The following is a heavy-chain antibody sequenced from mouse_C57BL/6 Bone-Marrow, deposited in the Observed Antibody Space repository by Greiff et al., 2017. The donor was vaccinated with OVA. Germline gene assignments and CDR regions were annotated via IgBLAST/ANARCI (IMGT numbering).Heavy chain of an antibody. CDR1: GFTFSSYG. V-gene: IGHV5-6*01. Sequence: QLVESGGDLVKPGGSLKLSCAASGFTFSSYGMSWVRQTPDKRLEWVATISSGGSYTYYPDSVKGRFTISRDNAKNTLYLQMSSLKSEDTAMYYCARNSYFDYWGQGTTLTVSS. CDR2: ISSGGSYT. CDR3: ARNSYFDY. J-gene: IGHJ2*01.